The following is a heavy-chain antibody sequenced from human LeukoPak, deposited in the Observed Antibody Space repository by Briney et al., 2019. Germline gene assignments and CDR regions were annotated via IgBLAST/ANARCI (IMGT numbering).Heavy chain of an antibody. CDR3: ARGGDGHNSYLDF. D-gene: IGHD1-1*01. V-gene: IGHV3-21*06. CDR2: ISYSSTFL. CDR1: GFTFSTFS. J-gene: IGHJ4*02. Sequence: PGGSLRLSCEGSGFTFSTFSLNWVRQAPGKGLEWVASISYSSTFLDYADSLKGRFTISRDNTQNSVYLEMNSLRDEDTAAYFCARGGDGHNSYLDFWGKGTLVTVSS.